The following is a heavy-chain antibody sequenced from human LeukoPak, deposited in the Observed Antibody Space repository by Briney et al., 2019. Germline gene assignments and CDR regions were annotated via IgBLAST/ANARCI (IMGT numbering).Heavy chain of an antibody. V-gene: IGHV3-30-3*01. Sequence: GRSLRLSCAASGFTFSSYAMHWVRQAPGKGLEWVAVISYDGSNKYYADSVKGRFTISRDNSKNTLYLQMSSLRAEDTAVYYCARARPGWYTNSDYFDYWGQGTLVPSPQ. CDR3: ARARPGWYTNSDYFDY. CDR2: ISYDGSNK. D-gene: IGHD6-19*01. J-gene: IGHJ4*02. CDR1: GFTFSSYA.